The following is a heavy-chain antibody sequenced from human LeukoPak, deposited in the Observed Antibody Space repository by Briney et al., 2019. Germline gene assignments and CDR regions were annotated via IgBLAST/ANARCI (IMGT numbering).Heavy chain of an antibody. CDR1: GYTFTSYG. V-gene: IGHV1-18*01. Sequence: GASVTVSCKASGYTFTSYGISWVRQAPGQGLEWMGWISAYNGNANYAQKLQGRVTMTTDTSTSTAYMELRSLRSDDTAVYYCARGITMVRGVPSFDPWGQGTLVTVSS. CDR3: ARGITMVRGVPSFDP. D-gene: IGHD3-10*01. J-gene: IGHJ5*02. CDR2: ISAYNGNA.